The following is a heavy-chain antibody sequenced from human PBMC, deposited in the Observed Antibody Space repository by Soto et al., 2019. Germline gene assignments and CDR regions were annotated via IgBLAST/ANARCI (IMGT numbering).Heavy chain of an antibody. J-gene: IGHJ4*02. CDR2: TSHDGIT. CDR3: ARSSSNKRGLDC. V-gene: IGHV4-4*02. D-gene: IGHD6-13*01. Sequence: QVQLQESGPGLVKPSGTLSLTCAVSGGSISGIDWWSWVRQPPGKGLEWIGETSHDGITNYNASLKSRDTISVDKSENQFSLKLSSVTAADTAVYFCARSSSNKRGLDCWGQGTLVTISS. CDR1: GGSISGIDW.